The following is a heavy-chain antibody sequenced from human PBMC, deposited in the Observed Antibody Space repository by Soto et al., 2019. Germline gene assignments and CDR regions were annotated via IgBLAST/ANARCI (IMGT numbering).Heavy chain of an antibody. J-gene: IGHJ6*02. D-gene: IGHD6-25*01. CDR3: ASCVRPLAAQHYYYYYGMDG. Sequence: SVKVSCKASGGTFSSYAISWVRQAPGQGLEWMGGIIPIFGTANYAQKFQGRVTITADESTSTAYMELSSLRSEDTAVYYCASCVRPLAAQHYYYYYGMDGRAQRTTVTGSS. CDR2: IIPIFGTA. CDR1: GGTFSSYA. V-gene: IGHV1-69*13.